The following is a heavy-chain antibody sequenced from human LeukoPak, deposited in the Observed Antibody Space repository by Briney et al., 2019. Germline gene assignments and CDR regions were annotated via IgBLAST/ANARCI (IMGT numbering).Heavy chain of an antibody. D-gene: IGHD5-24*01. CDR1: GGSISSGGYY. Sequence: KASETLSLTCAVYGGSISSGGYYWSWIRQHPGKGLEWIGYIYYSGSTYYNPSLKSRVTISVDTSKNQFSLKLSSVTAADTAVYYCARGLQRWLQLYYFDYWGQGTLVTVSS. CDR3: ARGLQRWLQLYYFDY. V-gene: IGHV4-31*11. J-gene: IGHJ4*02. CDR2: IYYSGST.